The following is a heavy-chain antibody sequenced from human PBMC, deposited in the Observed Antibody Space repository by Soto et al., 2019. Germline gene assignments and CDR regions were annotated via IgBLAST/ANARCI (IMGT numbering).Heavy chain of an antibody. CDR2: ISGSGGST. CDR3: TTDLNWSFSMSY. CDR1: GFTFSSYA. Sequence: PGGSLRLSCAASGFTFSSYAMSWVRQAPGKGLEWVSAISGSGGSTYYADSVKGRFTISRDNSKNTLYLQMNSLRAEDTAVYYCTTDLNWSFSMSYWGQGAQVTVS. J-gene: IGHJ4*02. D-gene: IGHD1-1*01. V-gene: IGHV3-23*01.